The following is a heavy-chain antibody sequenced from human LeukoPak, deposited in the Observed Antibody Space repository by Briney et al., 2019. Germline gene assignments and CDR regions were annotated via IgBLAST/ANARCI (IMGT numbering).Heavy chain of an antibody. CDR1: GYTFTDYY. V-gene: IGHV1-2*02. CDR3: ARTAYQFGDYFYYMNV. J-gene: IGHJ6*03. CDR2: INPHSGDT. Sequence: GASVKVSCKASGYTFTDYYMHWVRQAPGQGLEWMGWINPHSGDTNYAQKFQGRVTVTRDTSITTAYMELSGLTPDDTAVYYCARTAYQFGDYFYYMNVWGTGTTVTVSS. D-gene: IGHD2-21*01.